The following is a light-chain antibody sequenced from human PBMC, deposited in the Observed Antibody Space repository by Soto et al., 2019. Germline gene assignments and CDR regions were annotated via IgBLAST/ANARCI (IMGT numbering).Light chain of an antibody. CDR2: GAS. J-gene: IGKJ1*01. V-gene: IGKV3-20*01. CDR1: QSLSTTD. CDR3: QQYATSQTWT. Sequence: EIVLTQSPGTLYLSPGERATLSCRASQSLSTTDLAWFQHKPGQAPRLLIYGASTRATGIPDRFSGSGSGTHFTLTISRLEPEDFSVYYCQQYATSQTWTFGQGTKIEVK.